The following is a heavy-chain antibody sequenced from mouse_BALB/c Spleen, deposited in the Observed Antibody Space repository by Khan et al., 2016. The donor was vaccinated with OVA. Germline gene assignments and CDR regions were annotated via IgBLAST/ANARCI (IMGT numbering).Heavy chain of an antibody. V-gene: IGHV1S81*02. CDR1: GYTFTSYY. D-gene: IGHD3-1*01. J-gene: IGHJ3*01. Sequence: QVQLLQSGAELVKPGASVKLSCKASGYTFTSYYIYWVKQRPGQGLEWIGGITPSNGGTYFNEKFESKATLTVDKSSSPAFMQVSSLKTEDSTVYYCTRSGCAAFAYWGQGTLVTVSA. CDR2: ITPSNGGT. CDR3: TRSGCAAFAY.